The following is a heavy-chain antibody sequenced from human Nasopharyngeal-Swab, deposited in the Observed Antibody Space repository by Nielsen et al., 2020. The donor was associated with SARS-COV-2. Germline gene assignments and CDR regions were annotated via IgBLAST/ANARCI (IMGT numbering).Heavy chain of an antibody. CDR2: INPNSGGT. CDR3: ARFRGSSWEDDYYYGMDV. V-gene: IGHV1-2*02. D-gene: IGHD6-13*01. CDR1: GYTFTGYY. Sequence: ASVKVSCKASGYTFTGYYMHWVRQAPGQGLEWMGWINPNSGGTNYAQKFQGRVTMTRDTSISTAYMELSSLRSEDTAVYYCARFRGSSWEDDYYYGMDVWGQGTTVTVSS. J-gene: IGHJ6*02.